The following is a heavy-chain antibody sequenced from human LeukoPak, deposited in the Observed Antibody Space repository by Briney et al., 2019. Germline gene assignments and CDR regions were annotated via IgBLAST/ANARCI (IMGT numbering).Heavy chain of an antibody. V-gene: IGHV3-21*04. CDR3: AKDQLSPFVVVPAAPCDAFDI. Sequence: PGGSLRLSCAASGFTFSSYNMNWVRQAPGKGLEWVSSITSGSSYRFYADSVKGRFTISRDNSKNTLYLQMNSLRAEDTAVYYCAKDQLSPFVVVPAAPCDAFDIWGQGTMVTVSS. D-gene: IGHD2-2*01. J-gene: IGHJ3*02. CDR2: ITSGSSYR. CDR1: GFTFSSYN.